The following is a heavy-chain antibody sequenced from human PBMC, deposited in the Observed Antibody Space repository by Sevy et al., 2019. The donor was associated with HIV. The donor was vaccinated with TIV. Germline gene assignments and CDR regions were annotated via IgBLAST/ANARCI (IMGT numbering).Heavy chain of an antibody. V-gene: IGHV4-59*01. CDR3: ARESIGVDASNSGYDYYYYYGMDV. CDR1: GGSISSYY. J-gene: IGHJ6*02. CDR2: IYYSGST. D-gene: IGHD5-12*01. Sequence: SETLSLTCTVSGGSISSYYWSWIRQPPGKGLEWIGYIYYSGSTNYNPSLKSRVTIAVDTSKNQFSLKLSSVTAADPVGYYCARESIGVDASNSGYDYYYYYGMDVWGQGTTVTVSS.